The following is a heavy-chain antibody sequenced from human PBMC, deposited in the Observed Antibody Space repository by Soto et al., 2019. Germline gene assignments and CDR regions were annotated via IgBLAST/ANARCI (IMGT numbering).Heavy chain of an antibody. CDR3: AKVMITFGGKRYGLDV. D-gene: IGHD3-16*01. J-gene: IGHJ6*01. V-gene: IGHV3-30*18. CDR2: ISYDGGNK. CDR1: GFTFSSYG. Sequence: GGSLRLSCAASGFTFSSYGIHWVRQAPGKGLEWVAFISYDGGNKYYADSVKGRFTISRDNPKNTPFLQMNSLRAEDTAVYYCAKVMITFGGKRYGLDVWGQGTTVTVSS.